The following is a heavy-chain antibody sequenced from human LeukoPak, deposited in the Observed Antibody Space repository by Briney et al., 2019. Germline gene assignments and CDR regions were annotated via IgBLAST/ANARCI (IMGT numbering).Heavy chain of an antibody. Sequence: GGSLRLSCAASGFTFDDYAMHWVRQAPGKGLEWVSGISWNSGSIGYADSVKGRFTISRDNAKNSLYLQMNSLRAEDMALYYCARGDRFRYSYAXYWGQGTLVTVS. CDR3: ARGDRFRYSYAXY. V-gene: IGHV3-9*03. D-gene: IGHD5-18*01. J-gene: IGHJ4*02. CDR2: ISWNSGSI. CDR1: GFTFDDYA.